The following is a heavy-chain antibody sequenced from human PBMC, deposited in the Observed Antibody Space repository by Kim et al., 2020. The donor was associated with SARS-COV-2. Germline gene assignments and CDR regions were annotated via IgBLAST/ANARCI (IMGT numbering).Heavy chain of an antibody. CDR3: ARRGGYYGHYVMDV. CDR2: IKEDGSEK. CDR1: GFSFSSYW. Sequence: GGSLRLSCGASGFSFSSYWMSWGRQAPGKRLEWVADIKEDGSEKYYVDSVKGRLTISRDNAKNSLYLQMNSLRGEDTAVYYCARRGGYYGHYVMDVWGRGTTVTVSS. D-gene: IGHD3-22*01. V-gene: IGHV3-7*01. J-gene: IGHJ6*02.